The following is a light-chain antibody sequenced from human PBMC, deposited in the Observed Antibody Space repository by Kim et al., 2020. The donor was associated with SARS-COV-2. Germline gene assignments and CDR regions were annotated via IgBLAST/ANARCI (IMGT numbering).Light chain of an antibody. CDR2: DVS. V-gene: IGLV2-11*01. J-gene: IGLJ1*01. Sequence: QSVTVPCTGPRSDVCGYNYVSWYQQHPDKPPKLIIYDVSARPSGVPDRFSGSKSGHTASLPISGLQADDEADYYCCSYAGSYTYVFGTGTKVTVL. CDR1: RSDVCGYNY. CDR3: CSYAGSYTYV.